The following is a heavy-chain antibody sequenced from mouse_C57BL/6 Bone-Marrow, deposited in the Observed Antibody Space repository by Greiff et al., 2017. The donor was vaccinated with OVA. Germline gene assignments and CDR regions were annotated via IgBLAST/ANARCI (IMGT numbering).Heavy chain of an antibody. CDR2: IDPENGDT. CDR1: GFNIKDDY. D-gene: IGHD2-4*01. CDR3: TSYYDYENY. J-gene: IGHJ2*01. V-gene: IGHV14-4*01. Sequence: EVQLVESGAELVRPGASVKLSCTASGFNIKDDYMHWVKQRPEQGLEWIGWIDPENGDTEYASKFQGKATITADTSSNTAYLQLSSLTSEDTAVYYCTSYYDYENYWGQGTTLTVSS.